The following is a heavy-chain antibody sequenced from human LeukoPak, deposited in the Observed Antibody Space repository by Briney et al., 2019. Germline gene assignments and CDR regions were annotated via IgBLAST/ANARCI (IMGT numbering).Heavy chain of an antibody. Sequence: GGSLRLSCAASGFTFTTYGMNWVRQAPGKGLEWVSGISGSGSNTYYADSVKGRLTISRDNSKNTLYLQMNSLRAEDTAVYYCAKDIYRIAAAGPPGDYWGQGTLVTVSS. CDR3: AKDIYRIAAAGPPGDY. CDR2: ISGSGSNT. J-gene: IGHJ4*02. D-gene: IGHD6-13*01. V-gene: IGHV3-23*01. CDR1: GFTFTTYG.